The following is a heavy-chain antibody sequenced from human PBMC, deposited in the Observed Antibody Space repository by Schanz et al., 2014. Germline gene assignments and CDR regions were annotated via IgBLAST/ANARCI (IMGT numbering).Heavy chain of an antibody. CDR2: INPSGGST. Sequence: QVQLVQSGAEVKKPGASVKVSCRASGYTFTRYYMHWARQAPGQGLEWMGIINPSGGSTDYAQNFQGRVTMTRDTSISTAYMELSRLRSDDTAVYYCARGLVRYFAYWGQGTLVTVSS. CDR3: ARGLVRYFAY. D-gene: IGHD2-8*02. V-gene: IGHV1-46*01. J-gene: IGHJ4*02. CDR1: GYTFTRYY.